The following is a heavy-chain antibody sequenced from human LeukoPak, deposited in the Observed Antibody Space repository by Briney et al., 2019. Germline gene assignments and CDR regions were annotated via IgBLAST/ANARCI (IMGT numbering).Heavy chain of an antibody. CDR3: AAIGWEYSTSPLPMDV. CDR2: INAGNGNT. D-gene: IGHD6-6*01. CDR1: GYTFTSYA. J-gene: IGHJ6*02. Sequence: ASVKVSCKASGYTFTSYAMHWVRQAPGQRLEWMGWINAGNGNTKYSQKFQGRVTITRDMSTSTAYMELSSLRSEDTAVYYCAAIGWEYSTSPLPMDVWGRGTTVTVSS. V-gene: IGHV1-3*01.